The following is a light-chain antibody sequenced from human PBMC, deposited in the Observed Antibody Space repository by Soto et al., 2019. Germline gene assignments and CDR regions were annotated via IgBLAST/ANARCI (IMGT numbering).Light chain of an antibody. J-gene: IGKJ4*01. CDR3: QHYGSSFLP. Sequence: VMTQSPATLSVSPGERATLSCWASETVATNLAWYQQKPGKAPKLLIYAASSLQSGVPSRFSGSGSGTEFTLTISSLDPEDSAVYYCQHYGSSFLPFGGGTKVDIK. CDR2: AAS. CDR1: ETVATN. V-gene: IGKV3-15*01.